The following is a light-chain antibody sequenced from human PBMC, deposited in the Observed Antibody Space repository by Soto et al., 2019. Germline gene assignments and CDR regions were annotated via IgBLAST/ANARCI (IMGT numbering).Light chain of an antibody. J-gene: IGLJ3*02. CDR3: AAWDDSLDGVV. CDR1: SSNIGAGYD. Sequence: QSVLTQPPSVSGAPGQRITISCTGSSSNIGAGYDVHWYRQLPGTAPKLLIYRNNERPSGVPDRFSGSKSGTSASLGISGLRSEDEADYYCAAWDDSLDGVVFGGGTKLTVL. V-gene: IGLV1-40*01. CDR2: RNN.